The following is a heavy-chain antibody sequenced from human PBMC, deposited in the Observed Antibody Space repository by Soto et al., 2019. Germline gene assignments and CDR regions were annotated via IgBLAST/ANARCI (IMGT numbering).Heavy chain of an antibody. Sequence: QVQLVQSGAEVKKPGSSVKVSCKASGGTFSSYTISWVRQAPGQGLEWMGRIIPILGIANYAQKFQGRVTITADKSTSTAYMELSSLRSEDTAVYYCARGYEYCSGGSCYVLFDPWGQGTLVTVSS. D-gene: IGHD2-15*01. V-gene: IGHV1-69*02. J-gene: IGHJ5*02. CDR1: GGTFSSYT. CDR2: IIPILGIA. CDR3: ARGYEYCSGGSCYVLFDP.